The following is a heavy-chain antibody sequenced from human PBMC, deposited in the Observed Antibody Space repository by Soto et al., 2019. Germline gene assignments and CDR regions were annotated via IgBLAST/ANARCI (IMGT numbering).Heavy chain of an antibody. CDR1: GYTFSIYG. D-gene: IGHD3-3*01. V-gene: IGHV1-18*01. J-gene: IGHJ4*02. CDR2: ISPYYGLT. CDR3: AREEGYDFWSGTSDY. Sequence: QVQLVQSGAALKKPGASVKVSCKASGYTFSIYGITWVRQAPGQGLEWMGWISPYYGLTNYAQKFQDRLTLTTDTSTSTAYMELRSLRSDDTAVYYCAREEGYDFWSGTSDYWGQGTLVTVSS.